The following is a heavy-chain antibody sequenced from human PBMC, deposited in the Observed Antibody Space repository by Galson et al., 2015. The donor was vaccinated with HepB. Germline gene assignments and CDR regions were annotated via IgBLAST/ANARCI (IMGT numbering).Heavy chain of an antibody. V-gene: IGHV4-59*08. J-gene: IGHJ6*02. Sequence: SETLSLTCTVSGGSISSYYWSWIRQPPGKGLEWIGYIYYSGNTNYSPSLQSRVSLSVDTSQNQFSLKLRSVTAADTAVYYCARLYRQYYYGLDVWGQGTTVTVSS. CDR2: IYYSGNT. CDR3: ARLYRQYYYGLDV. D-gene: IGHD4-11*01. CDR1: GGSISSYY.